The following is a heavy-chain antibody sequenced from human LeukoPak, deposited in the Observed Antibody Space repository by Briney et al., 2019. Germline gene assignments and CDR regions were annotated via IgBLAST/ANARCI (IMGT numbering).Heavy chain of an antibody. D-gene: IGHD2-2*01. Sequence: SETLSLTCAVYGGSFSGYYWSWIRQPAGKGLEYIGRINTSGNSNYNPSLRSRVTISVDTSKNQFSLKLTSVTAADTALYYCTRLLLPATMGAFDIWGQGTTVTVSS. CDR3: TRLLLPATMGAFDI. V-gene: IGHV4-59*10. CDR1: GGSFSGYY. J-gene: IGHJ3*02. CDR2: INTSGNS.